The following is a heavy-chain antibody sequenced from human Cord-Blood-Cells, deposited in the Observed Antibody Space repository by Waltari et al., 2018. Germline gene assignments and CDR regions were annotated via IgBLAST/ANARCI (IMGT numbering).Heavy chain of an antibody. Sequence: EVQLVASGGGLIQPGGSLRLSCAASGFTVSSNYMSWVRPAPGKGREWVSVIYSGGSTYYADSGKGRFTISRDNSKNTLYLQMNSLRAEDTAVYYCARGPSYYDFWSGYDYWGQGTLVTVSS. V-gene: IGHV3-53*01. CDR1: GFTVSSNY. CDR3: ARGPSYYDFWSGYDY. D-gene: IGHD3-3*01. CDR2: IYSGGST. J-gene: IGHJ4*02.